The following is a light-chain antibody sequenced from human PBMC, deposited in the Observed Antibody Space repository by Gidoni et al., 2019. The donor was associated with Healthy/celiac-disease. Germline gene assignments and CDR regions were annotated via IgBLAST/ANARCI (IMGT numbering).Light chain of an antibody. CDR3: QQYYSTPFT. J-gene: IGKJ3*01. Sequence: IVMTQPPDSLAVSLGERATINCKSSQSVLYSSNNKNYLAWYQQKPGQPPKLLIYWASTRESGVPDRFSGSGSGTDFTLTISSLQAEDVAVYYCQQYYSTPFTFXPXTKVDIK. CDR2: WAS. CDR1: QSVLYSSNNKNY. V-gene: IGKV4-1*01.